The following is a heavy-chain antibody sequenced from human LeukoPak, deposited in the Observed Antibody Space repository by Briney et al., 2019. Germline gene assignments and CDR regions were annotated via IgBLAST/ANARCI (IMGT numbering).Heavy chain of an antibody. CDR3: ARDLYGSGSRGDY. V-gene: IGHV4-38-2*02. J-gene: IGHJ4*02. Sequence: SETLSLTCTVSGYSISSGYYWGWIRQPPGKGLEWIGSIYHSGSTYYNPSLKSRVTISVDTSKNQFSLKLSSVTAADTAVYYCARDLYGSGSRGDYWGQGTLVTVSS. CDR2: IYHSGST. CDR1: GYSISSGYY. D-gene: IGHD3-10*01.